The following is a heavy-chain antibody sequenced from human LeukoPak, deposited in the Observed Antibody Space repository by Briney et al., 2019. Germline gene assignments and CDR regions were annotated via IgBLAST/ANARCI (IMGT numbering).Heavy chain of an antibody. CDR2: INHSGST. Sequence: SETLSLXCAVYGGSFSGYYWSWIRQPPGKGLEWIGEINHSGSTNYNPSLKSRVTISVDTSKNQFSLKLSSVTAADTAVYYCARGGRSSGWRGRGYYFDYWGQGTLVTVSS. J-gene: IGHJ4*02. CDR3: ARGGRSSGWRGRGYYFDY. D-gene: IGHD6-19*01. V-gene: IGHV4-34*01. CDR1: GGSFSGYY.